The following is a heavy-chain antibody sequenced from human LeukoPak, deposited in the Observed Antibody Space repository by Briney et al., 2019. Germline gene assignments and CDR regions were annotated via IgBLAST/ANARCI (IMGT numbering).Heavy chain of an antibody. CDR1: GYTFTSYG. CDR3: ARGYRFLEWFGAQFIQHAFEI. CDR2: ISAYNGNT. Sequence: ASVKVSCKASGYTFTSYGINWVRQAPGQGLEWMGWISAYNGNTNYAQKFQGRVTITADESTSTAYMELSSLRSEDTAVYYCARGYRFLEWFGAQFIQHAFEIWGQGTMVTVSS. V-gene: IGHV1-18*01. J-gene: IGHJ3*02. D-gene: IGHD3-3*01.